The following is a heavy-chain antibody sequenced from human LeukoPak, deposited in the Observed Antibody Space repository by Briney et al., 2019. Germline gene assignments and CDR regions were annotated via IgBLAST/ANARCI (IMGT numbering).Heavy chain of an antibody. V-gene: IGHV3-21*01. D-gene: IGHD3-10*01. J-gene: IGHJ4*02. CDR3: ASERLVVRGITGYFDY. CDR1: GFTFSDYS. Sequence: GSLRLSWAASGFTFSDYSMNWVRQPPGKGLEGVSSISFTSSFVYYADSVKGRFTISRDNAKNSLFLQMNSLRAEDTAVYYCASERLVVRGITGYFDYWGQGTLVTVSS. CDR2: ISFTSSFV.